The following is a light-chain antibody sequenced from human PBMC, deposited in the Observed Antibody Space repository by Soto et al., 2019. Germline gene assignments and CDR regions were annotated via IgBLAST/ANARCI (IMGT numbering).Light chain of an antibody. CDR3: CSYEGNSLYV. Sequence: QSALTQPASVSGSPGQSITISCTGTSSDVGSYNLVSWYQQHPGKAPKLMIYEGSKRPSGVSNRFSGSKSGNTASLTISGLQVDEEADYYCCSYEGNSLYVFGTGTKVTV. J-gene: IGLJ1*01. CDR1: SSDVGSYNL. V-gene: IGLV2-23*01. CDR2: EGS.